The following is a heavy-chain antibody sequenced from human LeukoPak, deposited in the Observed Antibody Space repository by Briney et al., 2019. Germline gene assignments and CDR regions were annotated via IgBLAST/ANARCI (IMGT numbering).Heavy chain of an antibody. CDR1: GFTLSSYS. J-gene: IGHJ3*02. Sequence: GGSLRLSCAASGFTLSSYSMNWVRQAPGKGLEWVSSISSSSYYIFYADSVEGRFTTSRDNAKNSLFLQMNSLRAEDTAVYYCARLGYCSGGSCYAGAFDIWGQGTMVTVSS. V-gene: IGHV3-21*01. D-gene: IGHD2-15*01. CDR3: ARLGYCSGGSCYAGAFDI. CDR2: ISSSSYYI.